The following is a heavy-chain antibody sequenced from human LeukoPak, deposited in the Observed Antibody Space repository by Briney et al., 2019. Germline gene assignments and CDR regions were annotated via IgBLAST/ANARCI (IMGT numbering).Heavy chain of an antibody. CDR3: ARVHFVDTSFDY. CDR1: GGSISYFY. Sequence: SETLSLTCSVSGGSISYFYWNWIRQAPGKGLEWIGYISYSGSTTYNPSLKSRVTISVDTSKNQFSLKLSSVTAADTAVYYCARVHFVDTSFDYRGQGTLVTVSS. D-gene: IGHD5-18*01. V-gene: IGHV4-59*12. J-gene: IGHJ4*02. CDR2: ISYSGST.